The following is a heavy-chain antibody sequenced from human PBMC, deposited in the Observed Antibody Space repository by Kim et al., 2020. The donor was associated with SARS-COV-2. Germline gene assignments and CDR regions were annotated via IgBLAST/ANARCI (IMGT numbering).Heavy chain of an antibody. CDR2: ISYDGSNK. CDR1: GFTFSSYA. Sequence: GGSLRLSCAASGFTFSSYAMHWVRQAPGKGLEWEAVISYDGSNKYYADSVKGRFTISRDNSKNTLYLQMNSLRAEDTAVYYCARGDGYNSPFDYWGQGTLVTVSS. J-gene: IGHJ4*02. V-gene: IGHV3-30*04. CDR3: ARGDGYNSPFDY. D-gene: IGHD5-12*01.